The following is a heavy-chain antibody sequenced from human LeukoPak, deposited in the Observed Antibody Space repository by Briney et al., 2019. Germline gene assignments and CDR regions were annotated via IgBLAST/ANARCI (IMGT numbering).Heavy chain of an antibody. CDR3: AKDLGYYGSGSYLDY. CDR2: ISYSGGST. CDR1: GFSFSSYA. D-gene: IGHD3-10*01. J-gene: IGHJ4*02. Sequence: GGSLRLSCAASGFSFSSYAMSWVRQAPGKGLEWVSGISYSGGSTYSADSVKGRFTISRDNSKNTLYLQMNSLRAEDTAVYYCAKDLGYYGSGSYLDYWGQGTLVTVSS. V-gene: IGHV3-23*01.